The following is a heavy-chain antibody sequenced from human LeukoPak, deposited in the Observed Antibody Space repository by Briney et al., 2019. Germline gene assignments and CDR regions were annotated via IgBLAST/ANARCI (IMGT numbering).Heavy chain of an antibody. V-gene: IGHV4-34*01. CDR2: INHSGST. D-gene: IGHD6-13*01. CDR3: ARGGVGYSSSWFFDY. J-gene: IGHJ4*02. Sequence: SETLSLTCAVYGGSFSGYSWSWIRQPPGKGLEWIGEINHSGSTNYNPSLKSRVTISVDTSKNQFSLKLSSVTAADTAVYYCARGGVGYSSSWFFDYWGQGTLVTVSS. CDR1: GGSFSGYS.